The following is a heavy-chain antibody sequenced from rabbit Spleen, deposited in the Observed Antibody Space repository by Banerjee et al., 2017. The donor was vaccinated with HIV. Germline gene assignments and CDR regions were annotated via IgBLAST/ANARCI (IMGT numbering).Heavy chain of an antibody. Sequence: QSLEESGGGLVQPEGSLTVTCKASGFDFSRNAMCWVRQAPGKGLEWIGCIGIGSGSAYYASWVISRFTISKTSSTTVTLQMTSLTVADTATYFCARRDVTPTYGWVYLNLWGPGTLVTVS. V-gene: IGHV1S40*01. D-gene: IGHD6-1*01. CDR3: ARRDVTPTYGWVYLNL. CDR2: IGIGSGSA. J-gene: IGHJ4*01. CDR1: GFDFSRNA.